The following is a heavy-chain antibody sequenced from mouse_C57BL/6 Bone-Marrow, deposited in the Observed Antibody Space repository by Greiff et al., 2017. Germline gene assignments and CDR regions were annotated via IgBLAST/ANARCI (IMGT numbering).Heavy chain of an antibody. CDR1: GYAFSSSW. CDR2: IYPGDGDT. D-gene: IGHD1-1*01. J-gene: IGHJ1*03. CDR3: ARPCYYSGSSYGDFDV. Sequence: VQLQQSGPELVKPGASVKISCKASGYAFSSSWMNWVKQRPGKGLEWIGRIYPGDGDTNYNGKFKGKATLTADKSSSTAYMQLSSLTSEDSAVYFCARPCYYSGSSYGDFDVWGTGTTVTVSS. V-gene: IGHV1-82*01.